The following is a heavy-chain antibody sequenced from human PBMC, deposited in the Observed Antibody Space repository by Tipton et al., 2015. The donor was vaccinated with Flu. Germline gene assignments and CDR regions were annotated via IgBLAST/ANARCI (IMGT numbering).Heavy chain of an antibody. CDR3: ARSTMVEYSSGWYRLDAFDI. J-gene: IGHJ3*02. V-gene: IGHV4-4*07. CDR2: IYTSGSA. Sequence: LRLSCTVSGGSISSYYWSWIRQPAGKGLEWIGRIYTSGSANYNPSLKSRVTMSVDTSKNQFSLKLYSVTAADTAVYYCARSTMVEYSSGWYRLDAFDIWGQGTMVTVSS. D-gene: IGHD6-19*01. CDR1: GGSISSYY.